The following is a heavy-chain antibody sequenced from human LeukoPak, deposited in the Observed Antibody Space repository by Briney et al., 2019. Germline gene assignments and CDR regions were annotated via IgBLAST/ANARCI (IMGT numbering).Heavy chain of an antibody. J-gene: IGHJ4*02. CDR1: GFTFSSYG. V-gene: IGHV3-23*01. CDR3: AKTTGGNAYDYIDY. Sequence: GGSLRLSCAASGFTFSSYGMNWVRQAPGKGLEWDSATSGSGSSPNYSDSVKGRFTISRDNSKNTLYLQMNSLRAEDTAVYYCAKTTGGNAYDYIDYWGQGTLVTVSS. D-gene: IGHD4-23*01. CDR2: TSGSGSSP.